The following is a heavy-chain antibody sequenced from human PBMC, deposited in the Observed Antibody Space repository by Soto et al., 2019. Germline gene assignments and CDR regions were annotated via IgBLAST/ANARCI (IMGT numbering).Heavy chain of an antibody. J-gene: IGHJ4*02. CDR3: ARVVDDRPDY. Sequence: SVKVSCKASGGTFSMYAISGVLQSPGQGLEWMGGIIPIFGTANYAQKFQGRVTITADESTSTAYMELSSLRSEDTAVYYCARVVDDRPDYWGQGTLVTVSS. D-gene: IGHD1-26*01. CDR2: IIPIFGTA. CDR1: GGTFSMYA. V-gene: IGHV1-69*13.